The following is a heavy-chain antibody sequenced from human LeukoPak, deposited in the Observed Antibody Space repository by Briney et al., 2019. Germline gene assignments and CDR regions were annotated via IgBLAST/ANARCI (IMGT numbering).Heavy chain of an antibody. CDR2: IYYSGST. V-gene: IGHV4-59*01. J-gene: IGHJ4*02. CDR3: ARERAAMDS. Sequence: SETLSLTRIVSGGSIRSDYWSWIRQPPGKGLEWIGYIYYSGSTNYNPSLKSRVTISVDTSKNPFSLKLNSVTAADTAVYFCARERAAMDSWGQGTLVTVSS. D-gene: IGHD5-18*01. CDR1: GGSIRSDY.